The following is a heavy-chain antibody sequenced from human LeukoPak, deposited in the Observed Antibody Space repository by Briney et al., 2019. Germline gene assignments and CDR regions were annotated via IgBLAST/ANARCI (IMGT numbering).Heavy chain of an antibody. J-gene: IGHJ6*02. CDR1: GFTFSSYG. CDR2: IWYDGSNK. CDR3: ARSQKTVLRIAAACRVEEYYYYYGMDV. V-gene: IGHV3-33*01. D-gene: IGHD6-13*01. Sequence: GGSLRLSCAASGFTFSSYGMHWVRQAPGKGLEWVAVIWYDGSNKYYADSVKGRFTISRDNSKNTLYLQMNSLRAEDTAVYYCARSQKTVLRIAAACRVEEYYYYYGMDVWGQGTTVTVSS.